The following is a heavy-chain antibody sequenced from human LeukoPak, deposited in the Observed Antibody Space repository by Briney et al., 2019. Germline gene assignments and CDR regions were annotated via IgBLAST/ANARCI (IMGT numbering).Heavy chain of an antibody. CDR3: ARDIWLLGRDGYNYSDY. CDR1: GYTFTSHY. CDR2: INPSGGST. D-gene: IGHD5-24*01. Sequence: ASVKVSCKASGYTFTSHYMHWVRQAPGQGLEWMGIINPSGGSTSYAQKFQGRVTMTRDTSTSTVYMELSSLRSEDTAVYYCARDIWLLGRDGYNYSDYWGQGTLVTVSS. J-gene: IGHJ4*02. V-gene: IGHV1-46*03.